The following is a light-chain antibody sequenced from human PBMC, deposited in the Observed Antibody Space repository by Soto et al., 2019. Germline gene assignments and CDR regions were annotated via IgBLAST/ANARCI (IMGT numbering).Light chain of an antibody. V-gene: IGKV1-5*01. Sequence: DIQMTQSPSTLSASIGDRVTITCRASESIRTWLAWYQHKPGKAPKFLIYDASTLESGVPSRFSGSGSGTAFTLTISSLQPDDFATYYCQQYNNYPWTFGQGTKVEIK. J-gene: IGKJ1*01. CDR3: QQYNNYPWT. CDR1: ESIRTW. CDR2: DAS.